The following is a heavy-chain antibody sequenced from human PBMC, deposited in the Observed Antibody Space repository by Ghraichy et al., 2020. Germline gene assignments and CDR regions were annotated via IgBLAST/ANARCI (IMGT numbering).Heavy chain of an antibody. J-gene: IGHJ4*02. CDR3: ATFSSGW. CDR1: GFTLSSQW. Sequence: GGSLRLSCVASGFTLSSQWMPWVRQPPGKGLEWVANIRQDGYEKSYVDSVKGRFTISRDTAKNSLFLQMNSLRADDTAVYYCATFSSGWWGQGTLVTVSS. D-gene: IGHD6-19*01. V-gene: IGHV3-7*01. CDR2: IRQDGYEK.